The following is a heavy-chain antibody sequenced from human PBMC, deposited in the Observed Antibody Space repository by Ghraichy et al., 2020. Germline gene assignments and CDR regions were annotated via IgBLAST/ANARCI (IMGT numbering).Heavy chain of an antibody. CDR3: ARGELIVVVPAALQFDP. Sequence: SETLSLTCTVSGGSISSYYWSWIRQPPGKGLEWIGYIYYSGSTNYNPSLKSRVTISVDTSKNQFSLKLSSVTAADTAVYYCARGELIVVVPAALQFDPWGQGTLVTVSS. D-gene: IGHD2-2*01. J-gene: IGHJ5*02. CDR2: IYYSGST. V-gene: IGHV4-59*01. CDR1: GGSISSYY.